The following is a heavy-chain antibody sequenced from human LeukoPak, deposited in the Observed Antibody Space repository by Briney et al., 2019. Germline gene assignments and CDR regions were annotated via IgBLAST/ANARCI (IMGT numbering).Heavy chain of an antibody. CDR3: ARDGVRDGLHFDY. D-gene: IGHD5-24*01. CDR2: INWNSGNI. Sequence: GGSLRLSCAASGFTFDDYAMHWVRQAPGKGLEWVSAINWNSGNIGYADSVKGRFTTSRDNAKNSLYLQINSLRAEDTAVYYCARDGVRDGLHFDYWGQGTLVTVSS. CDR1: GFTFDDYA. V-gene: IGHV3-9*01. J-gene: IGHJ4*02.